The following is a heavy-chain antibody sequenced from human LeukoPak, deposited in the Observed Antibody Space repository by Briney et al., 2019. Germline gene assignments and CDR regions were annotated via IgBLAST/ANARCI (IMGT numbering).Heavy chain of an antibody. CDR1: GGSISSGTHY. CDR2: IYTSGNT. J-gene: IGHJ4*02. V-gene: IGHV4-61*02. CDR3: ASGIAADLY. D-gene: IGHD6-13*01. Sequence: SETLSLTCTVSGGSISSGTHYWSWIRQPAGRGLEWIGRIYTSGNTNYNPSLESRVTISVDTSKNQFSLKLSSVTAADTALYYCASGIAADLYWGRGTLVTVSS.